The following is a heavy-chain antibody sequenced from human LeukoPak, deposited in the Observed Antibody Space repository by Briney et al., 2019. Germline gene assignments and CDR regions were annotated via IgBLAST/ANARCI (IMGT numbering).Heavy chain of an antibody. Sequence: EASVKVSCKASGYTFTGYYMHWVRQAPGQGLEWMGRIDPNSGGTNYAQKFQGRVTMTRDTSISTAYMELSRLRSDGTAVYYCARGYYYDSSGYFGIFDYWGQGTLVTVSS. J-gene: IGHJ4*02. D-gene: IGHD3-22*01. CDR3: ARGYYYDSSGYFGIFDY. CDR2: IDPNSGGT. CDR1: GYTFTGYY. V-gene: IGHV1-2*06.